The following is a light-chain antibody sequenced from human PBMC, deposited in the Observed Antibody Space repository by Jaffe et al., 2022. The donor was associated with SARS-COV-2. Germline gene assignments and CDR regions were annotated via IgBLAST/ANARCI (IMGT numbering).Light chain of an antibody. CDR1: SSDVGGYNY. V-gene: IGLV2-14*01. Sequence: QSALTQPASVSGSPGQSITISCTGTSSDVGGYNYVSWYQQHPGKAPKLMIYEVSNRPSGVSNRFSGSKSGNTASLTISGLQAEDEADYYCTEVFGTGTKVTVL. CDR3: TEV. CDR2: EVS. J-gene: IGLJ1*01.